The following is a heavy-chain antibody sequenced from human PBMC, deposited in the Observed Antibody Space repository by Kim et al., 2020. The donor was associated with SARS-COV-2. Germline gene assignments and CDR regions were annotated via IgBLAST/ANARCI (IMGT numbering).Heavy chain of an antibody. J-gene: IGHJ4*02. V-gene: IGHV4-4*07. D-gene: IGHD6-19*01. CDR3: ARQVAGTDRRFDY. CDR2: IHASGST. Sequence: SETLSLICTVSGGSFSSYRWSWIRQSAGKGLEWIGRIHASGSTNYNPSLKSRLTMSVDASQHQMSLKLSSVTAADTAMYYCARQVAGTDRRFDYWCQGILVTVSA. CDR1: GGSFSSYR.